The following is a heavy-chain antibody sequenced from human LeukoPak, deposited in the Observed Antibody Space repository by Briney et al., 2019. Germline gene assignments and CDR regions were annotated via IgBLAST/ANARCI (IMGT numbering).Heavy chain of an antibody. D-gene: IGHD3-10*01. V-gene: IGHV4-34*01. J-gene: IGHJ6*03. CDR2: INHSGST. CDR3: ARHSLYYYGSGSTPLHYYYYYMDV. Sequence: SETLSLTCAVYGGSFGGYYWSWIRQPPGKGLEWIGEINHSGSTNYNPSLKSRVTISVDTSKNQFSLKLSSVTAADTAVYYCARHSLYYYGSGSTPLHYYYYYMDVWGKGTTVTVSS. CDR1: GGSFGGYY.